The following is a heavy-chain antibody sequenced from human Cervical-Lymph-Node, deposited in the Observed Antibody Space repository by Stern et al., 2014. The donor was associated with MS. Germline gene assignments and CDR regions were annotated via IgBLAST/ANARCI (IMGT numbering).Heavy chain of an antibody. V-gene: IGHV4-31*03. CDR1: GGPIRSGGYH. J-gene: IGHJ4*02. Sequence: VQLVEPGPGLVKPSPTLSLTCTPSGGPIRSGGYHWSWIRQHPGQCLESIGYIYYSGSTYYNPSLKSRVTISVDRSKNQFSLKLSSVTAADTAVYYCARGNAVTSYYFDYWGQGTLVTVSS. CDR2: IYYSGST. D-gene: IGHD5-18*01. CDR3: ARGNAVTSYYFDY.